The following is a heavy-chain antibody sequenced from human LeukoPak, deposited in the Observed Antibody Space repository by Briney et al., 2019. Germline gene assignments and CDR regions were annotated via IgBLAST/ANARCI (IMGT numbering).Heavy chain of an antibody. J-gene: IGHJ5*02. CDR3: ARDPDYGGNPNWFDP. D-gene: IGHD4-23*01. V-gene: IGHV3-74*01. CDR2: INSDGSST. Sequence: GGSLRLSCAASGFTFSSYWMHWVRQAPGKGLVWVSRINSDGSSTSYADSVKGRFTISRDNAKNTLYLQMNSLRAEDTAVYYCARDPDYGGNPNWFDPWGQGTLVTVSS. CDR1: GFTFSSYW.